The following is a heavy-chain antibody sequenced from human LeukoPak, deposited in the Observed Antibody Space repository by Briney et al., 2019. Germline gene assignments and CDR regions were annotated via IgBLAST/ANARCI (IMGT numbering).Heavy chain of an antibody. V-gene: IGHV4-59*01. CDR2: IHYSGST. CDR1: GGSISPNY. CDR3: AREIGYCSGGSCYYFDY. J-gene: IGHJ4*02. D-gene: IGHD2-15*01. Sequence: SETLSLTCSVSGGSISPNYWSWVRQPPGKGLEWLGYIHYSGSTNYNPSLKSRVTISVDTSKNQFSLKLSSVTAADTAVYYCAREIGYCSGGSCYYFDYWGQGTLVTVSS.